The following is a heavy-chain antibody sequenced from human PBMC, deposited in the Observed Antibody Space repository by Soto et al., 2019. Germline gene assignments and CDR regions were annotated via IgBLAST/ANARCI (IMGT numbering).Heavy chain of an antibody. V-gene: IGHV5-51*01. CDR1: GYSFGTYW. Sequence: GESLKISCQGSGYSFGTYWIAWVRQVPWKGLEWVGIISPGDSDTKYSQSFQGQVTISADKSISTAYLQWNSLKASDTAMYYCARHATYYDILSGYYFDYWGQGTLVTVSS. CDR2: ISPGDSDT. CDR3: ARHATYYDILSGYYFDY. D-gene: IGHD3-9*01. J-gene: IGHJ4*02.